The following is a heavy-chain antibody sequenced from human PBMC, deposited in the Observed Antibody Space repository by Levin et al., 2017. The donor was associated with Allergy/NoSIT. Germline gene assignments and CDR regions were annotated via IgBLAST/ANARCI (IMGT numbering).Heavy chain of an antibody. CDR2: IYYSGST. CDR1: GGSISSSSYY. V-gene: IGHV4-39*01. J-gene: IGHJ4*02. D-gene: IGHD1-26*01. Sequence: ESLKISCTVSGGSISSSSYYWGWIRQPPGKGLEWIGSIYYSGSTYYNPSLKSRVTISVDTSKNQFSLKLSSVTAADTAVYYCARHVPCKWGATRLCYFDYWGQGTLVTVSS. CDR3: ARHVPCKWGATRLCYFDY.